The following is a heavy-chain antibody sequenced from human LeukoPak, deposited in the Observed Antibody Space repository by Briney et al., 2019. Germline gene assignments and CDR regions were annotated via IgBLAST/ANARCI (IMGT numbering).Heavy chain of an antibody. D-gene: IGHD2-15*01. Sequence: SETLSLTCTVSGGSISSYYWSWIRQPAGKGLEWIGHIYTSGSTNYNPSLKSRVTISVDTSKNQFSLKLSSVTAADTAVYYCARALGYCSGGSCHYFDYWGQGTLVTVSS. CDR2: IYTSGST. CDR1: GGSISSYY. CDR3: ARALGYCSGGSCHYFDY. J-gene: IGHJ4*02. V-gene: IGHV4-4*07.